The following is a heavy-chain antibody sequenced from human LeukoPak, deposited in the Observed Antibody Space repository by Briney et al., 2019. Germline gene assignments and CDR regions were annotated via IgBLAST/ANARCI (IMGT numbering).Heavy chain of an antibody. Sequence: ASVKVSCKASGYTFTNYNMHWVRQAPGQGLEWMGRISPDSGVTNYAQKFQGRVTVTRDTSITTAYMELSRLTSDDTAVYYCARDRAATHSDYWGQGTLVPVSS. D-gene: IGHD6-13*01. V-gene: IGHV1-2*06. J-gene: IGHJ4*02. CDR3: ARDRAATHSDY. CDR2: ISPDSGVT. CDR1: GYTFTNYN.